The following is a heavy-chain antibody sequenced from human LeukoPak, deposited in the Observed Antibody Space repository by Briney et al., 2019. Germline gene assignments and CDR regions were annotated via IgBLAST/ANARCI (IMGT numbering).Heavy chain of an antibody. J-gene: IGHJ4*02. CDR3: ARDRTTVTPFDY. CDR2: ISTDGAIT. V-gene: IGHV3-74*01. CDR1: GFTFTSVW. D-gene: IGHD4-17*01. Sequence: GGSLRLSCAASGFTFTSVWMHWFRQAPGRGLVWISRISTDGAITGYADSVKGRFTISRDNAKNTLYLQMNSLRAEDTAVYYCARDRTTVTPFDYWGQGALVTVSS.